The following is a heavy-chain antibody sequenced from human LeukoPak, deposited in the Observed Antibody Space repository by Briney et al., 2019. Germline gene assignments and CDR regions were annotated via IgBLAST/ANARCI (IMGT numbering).Heavy chain of an antibody. V-gene: IGHV3-23*01. CDR1: GFTFSICA. D-gene: IGHD6-13*01. Sequence: GGSLRLSCAASGFTFSICAMSWIRQAPGKGLEWVSSISDSGGSGSGGSTYYADSVKGRFTISRDNSKNTLYLQINSLRAEDTAIYFCAKASGPYSSSWFDYWGQGTLVTVSS. CDR3: AKASGPYSSSWFDY. CDR2: ISDSGGSGSGGST. J-gene: IGHJ4*02.